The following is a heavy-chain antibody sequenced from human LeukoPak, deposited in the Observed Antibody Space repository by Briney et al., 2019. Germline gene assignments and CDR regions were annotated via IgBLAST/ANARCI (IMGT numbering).Heavy chain of an antibody. Sequence: SETLSLTCAVYGGSFSGYYWSWIRQPPGKGLEWIGEINHSGSTNYNPSLKSRVTISVDTSKNQISLKLSSVTAADTAVYYCARGLAVAGTRGYYFDYWGQGTLVTVSS. J-gene: IGHJ4*02. CDR3: ARGLAVAGTRGYYFDY. CDR2: INHSGST. CDR1: GGSFSGYY. V-gene: IGHV4-34*01. D-gene: IGHD6-19*01.